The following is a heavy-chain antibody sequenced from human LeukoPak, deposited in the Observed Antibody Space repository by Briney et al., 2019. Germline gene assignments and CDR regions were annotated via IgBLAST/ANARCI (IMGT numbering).Heavy chain of an antibody. CDR1: GGSISSSTSH. CDR2: IHTSGST. J-gene: IGHJ4*02. CDR3: ARRRDGYNFGSFYFDY. V-gene: IGHV4-39*07. Sequence: SETLSLTCSVSGGSISSSTSHWGWIRQPPGKGLEWIGGIHTSGSTYYNPSLESRVTISVDTSKNQFSLKLSSVTAADTAVYYCARRRDGYNFGSFYFDYWGQGILVTVSS. D-gene: IGHD5-24*01.